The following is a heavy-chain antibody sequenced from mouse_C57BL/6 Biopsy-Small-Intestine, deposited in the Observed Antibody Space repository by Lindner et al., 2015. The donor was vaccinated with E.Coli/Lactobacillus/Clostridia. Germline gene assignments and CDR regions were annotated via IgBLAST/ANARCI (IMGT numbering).Heavy chain of an antibody. CDR2: INPSSGYT. V-gene: IGHV1-4*01. CDR3: ARSTALYDDAMDY. Sequence: VQLQESGAELARPGASVKMSCKASGYTFTSYTMHWVKQRPGQGLEWIGYINPSSGYTKYNQKFKGKATLTVDQSSSTAYMQLNSLTSEDSAVYFCARSTALYDDAMDYWGQGTSVTVSS. CDR1: GYTFTSYT. J-gene: IGHJ4*01. D-gene: IGHD2-12*01.